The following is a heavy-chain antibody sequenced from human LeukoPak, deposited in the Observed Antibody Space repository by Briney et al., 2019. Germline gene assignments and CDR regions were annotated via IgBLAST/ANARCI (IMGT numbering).Heavy chain of an antibody. CDR1: GGSISNHY. CDR3: ASGQGWLTDH. Sequence: SETLSLTCTVSGGSISNHYCNWIRQSPGKELEWIGYVHYSRGTNYNPSLKSRVTISLDTSKNQFFLQLSSVTAADTAVYHCASGQGWLTDHWGRGTLVAVSS. J-gene: IGHJ5*02. CDR2: VHYSRGT. V-gene: IGHV4-59*11. D-gene: IGHD5-12*01.